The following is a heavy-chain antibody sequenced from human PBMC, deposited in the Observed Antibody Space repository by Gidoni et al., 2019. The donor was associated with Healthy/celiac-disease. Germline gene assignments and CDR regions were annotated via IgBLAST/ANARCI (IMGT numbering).Heavy chain of an antibody. CDR3: ARGKRALEYPRPYYFDY. V-gene: IGHV4-34*01. CDR1: GGSFSGYY. Sequence: QVQLQQCGAGLLKPSETLSLTCAVHGGSFSGYYWSWIRQPPGKGLEWIGKINHSGSTNYNPSIKSRVTISVDTSKNQFSLKLSSVTAADTAVYYCARGKRALEYPRPYYFDYWGQGTLVTVSS. J-gene: IGHJ4*02. CDR2: INHSGST. D-gene: IGHD1-1*01.